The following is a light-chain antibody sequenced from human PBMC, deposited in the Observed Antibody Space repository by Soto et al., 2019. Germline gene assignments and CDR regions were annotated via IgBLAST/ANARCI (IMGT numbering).Light chain of an antibody. Sequence: QSVLTQPASVSGSPGQSITISCTGTSSDVGGYNYVSWYQQHPGKPPKLMIYEVTNRPSGVSNRFSGSKSGNTASLTISGLQAEDEADYYCSSYTGSNTWVFGGGTKLTVL. J-gene: IGLJ3*02. V-gene: IGLV2-14*01. CDR2: EVT. CDR1: SSDVGGYNY. CDR3: SSYTGSNTWV.